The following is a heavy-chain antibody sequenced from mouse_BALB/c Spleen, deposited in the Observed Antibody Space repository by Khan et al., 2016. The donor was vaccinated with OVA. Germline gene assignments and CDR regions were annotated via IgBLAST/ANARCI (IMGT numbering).Heavy chain of an antibody. J-gene: IGHJ4*01. CDR2: IHYSGIT. D-gene: IGHD2-2*01. CDR3: ARCLLWLGAVDY. Sequence: EVQLQESGPDLVKPSQSLSLTCTVTGYSITSGYSWHWIRQFPGNRLEWMAYIHYSGITNYNPSLKSRISITRDTSKNQFFLQLNSVTTEDTATDDCARCLLWLGAVDYWGQGTSVTVSS. CDR1: GYSITSGYS. V-gene: IGHV3-1*02.